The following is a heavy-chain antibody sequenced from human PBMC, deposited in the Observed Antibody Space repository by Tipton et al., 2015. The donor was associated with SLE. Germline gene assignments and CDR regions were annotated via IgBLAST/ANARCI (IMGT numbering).Heavy chain of an antibody. CDR2: IYSGGST. D-gene: IGHD3-3*01. Sequence: SLRLSCAASGFTVSTNYMSWVRQAPGKGLEWASVIYSGGSTSYADFVRGRFTISRDSLKNTVYLQMNSLRAEDTAMYFCARDSDYDFWRGHLDAFDMWGQGTMVTVSS. CDR3: ARDSDYDFWRGHLDAFDM. J-gene: IGHJ3*02. V-gene: IGHV3-53*05. CDR1: GFTVSTNY.